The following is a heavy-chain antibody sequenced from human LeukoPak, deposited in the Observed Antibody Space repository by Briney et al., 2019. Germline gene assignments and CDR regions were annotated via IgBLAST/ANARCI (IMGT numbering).Heavy chain of an antibody. CDR3: AKGPDAFDI. V-gene: IGHV3-23*01. Sequence: PGGSLRLSCAASGFTFSSYAMGWVRQAPGKGLEWVSGISGRGNDAFHADSVKGRFTISRDNSKNTLYLQMNSLRAEDTAVYYCAKGPDAFDIWGQGTMVTVSS. CDR2: ISGRGNDA. J-gene: IGHJ3*02. CDR1: GFTFSSYA.